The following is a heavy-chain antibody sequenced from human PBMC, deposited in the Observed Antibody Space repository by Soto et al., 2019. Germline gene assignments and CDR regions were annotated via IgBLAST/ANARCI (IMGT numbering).Heavy chain of an antibody. CDR3: AKDRSHKSGYYFDY. CDR2: ISSYGADT. J-gene: IGHJ4*02. V-gene: IGHV3-64*04. D-gene: IGHD2-15*01. Sequence: GGSLRLSCSASGFTFNSYAMHWVRQAPGKGLEFLSAISSYGADTYYADSVKGRFTISRDNSKNTLYLQMNSLRAEDTAVYYCAKDRSHKSGYYFDYWGQGTLVTVSS. CDR1: GFTFNSYA.